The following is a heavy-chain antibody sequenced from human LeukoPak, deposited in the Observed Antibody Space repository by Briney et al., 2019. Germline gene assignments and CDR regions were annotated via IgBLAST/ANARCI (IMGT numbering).Heavy chain of an antibody. D-gene: IGHD2-2*01. V-gene: IGHV4-39*07. CDR1: GGSISSYY. CDR3: ARASGYCSSTSCYAGHYYYMDV. Sequence: PSETLSLTCTVSGGSISSYYWGWIRQPPGKGLEWIGSVYYSGNTYYNSSLKSRVTISVDTSKNQFSLKLSSVTAADTAVYYCARASGYCSSTSCYAGHYYYMDVWGKGTTVTVSS. CDR2: VYYSGNT. J-gene: IGHJ6*03.